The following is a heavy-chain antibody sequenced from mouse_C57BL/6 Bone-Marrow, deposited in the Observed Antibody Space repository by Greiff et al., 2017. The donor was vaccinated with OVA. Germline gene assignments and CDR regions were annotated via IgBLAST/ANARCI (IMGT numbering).Heavy chain of an antibody. D-gene: IGHD3-2*02. J-gene: IGHJ4*01. CDR1: GYTFTDYY. V-gene: IGHV1-76*01. Sequence: VQLQQSGAELVRPGSSVKLSCKASGYTFTDYYINWVKQRPGQGLEWIARIYPGSGHTYYNAKFKGKATLTAEKSSSTAYMQLSSLTSEDSAVYFCARKLRLHYAMDYWGQGTSVTVSS. CDR2: IYPGSGHT. CDR3: ARKLRLHYAMDY.